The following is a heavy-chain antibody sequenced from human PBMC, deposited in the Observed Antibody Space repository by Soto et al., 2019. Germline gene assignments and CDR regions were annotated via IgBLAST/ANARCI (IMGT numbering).Heavy chain of an antibody. Sequence: SDTLSPTFGGSGRPISIGGYFRSWILQPPGKGLEWIGYIYHSGSTYYNPSLKSRVTISVDRSKNQFSLKLSSVTAAGTAVYYCASGMTTVTTLDYWGQGTLVTVSS. CDR2: IYHSGST. V-gene: IGHV4-30-2*01. CDR1: GRPISIGGYF. D-gene: IGHD4-4*01. CDR3: ASGMTTVTTLDY. J-gene: IGHJ4*02.